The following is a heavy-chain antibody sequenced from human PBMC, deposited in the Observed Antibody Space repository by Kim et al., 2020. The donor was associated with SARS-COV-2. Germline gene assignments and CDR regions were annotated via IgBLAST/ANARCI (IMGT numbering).Heavy chain of an antibody. CDR3: ARARSRTMIVVVTLGGGAFDI. CDR2: INHSGST. Sequence: SETLSLTCAVYGGSFSGYYWSWIRQPPGKGLEWIGEINHSGSTNYNPSLKSRVTISVDTSKNQFSLKLSSVTAADTAVYYCARARSRTMIVVVTLGGGAFDIWGQGTMVTVSS. V-gene: IGHV4-34*01. J-gene: IGHJ3*02. CDR1: GGSFSGYY. D-gene: IGHD3-22*01.